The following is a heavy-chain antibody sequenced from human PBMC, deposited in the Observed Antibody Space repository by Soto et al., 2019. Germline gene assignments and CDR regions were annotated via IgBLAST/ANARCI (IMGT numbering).Heavy chain of an antibody. J-gene: IGHJ1*01. CDR1: GYTFTSYG. CDR3: ARSLYGDYSEYFQH. V-gene: IGHV1-18*01. Sequence: SGKVSCKASGYTFTSYGISWVRQAPGQGLEWMGWISAYNGNTNYAQKLQGRVTMTTDTSTSTAYMELRSLRSDDTAVYYCARSLYGDYSEYFQHWGQGTLVTVSS. D-gene: IGHD4-17*01. CDR2: ISAYNGNT.